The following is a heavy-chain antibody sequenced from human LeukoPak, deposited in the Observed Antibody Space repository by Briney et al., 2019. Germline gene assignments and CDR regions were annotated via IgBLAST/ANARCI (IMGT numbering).Heavy chain of an antibody. CDR2: IYYSGST. V-gene: IGHV4-59*01. CDR1: DGSINTYD. CDR3: AGEHRGGYRFDY. Sequence: SETLSLTCTVSDGSINTYDWSWIRQPPGKGLEWIGYIYYSGSTIYNPSLKSRVTISLDTSRNQFSLKLNSATAADTAVYYCAGEHRGGYRFDYGGQGTLVTVSS. D-gene: IGHD3-22*01. J-gene: IGHJ4*02.